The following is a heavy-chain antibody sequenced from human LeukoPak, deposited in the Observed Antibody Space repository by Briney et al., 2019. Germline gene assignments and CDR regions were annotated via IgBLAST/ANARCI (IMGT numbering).Heavy chain of an antibody. CDR1: GFTFSSYG. V-gene: IGHV3-23*01. CDR3: VKERWELPPPRAHFDY. D-gene: IGHD1-26*01. Sequence: GGTLRLSCAASGFTFSSYGMSWVRQAPGKGLEWVSAISGSGGSTYYADSVKGRFTISRDNSRNRLYLQMSSLRAEDTAVYYCVKERWELPPPRAHFDYWGQGTLVTVSS. J-gene: IGHJ4*02. CDR2: ISGSGGST.